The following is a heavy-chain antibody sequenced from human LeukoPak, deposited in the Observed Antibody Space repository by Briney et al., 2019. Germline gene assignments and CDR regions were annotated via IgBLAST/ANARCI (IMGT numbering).Heavy chain of an antibody. V-gene: IGHV3-23*01. CDR1: GFTFSSYA. CDR2: ISGSGVNT. D-gene: IGHD3-22*01. Sequence: GGSLRLSCAASGFTFSSYAMSWVRQAPGKGLEWVSTISGSGVNTYFADSVKGRFTISRDNSKNTLYLQMNSLRAEDTAVYCCAKKPSSGYYYIDYWGQGTLVTVST. CDR3: AKKPSSGYYYIDY. J-gene: IGHJ4*02.